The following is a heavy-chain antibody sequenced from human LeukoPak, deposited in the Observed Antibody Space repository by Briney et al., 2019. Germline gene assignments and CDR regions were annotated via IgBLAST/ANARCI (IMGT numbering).Heavy chain of an antibody. J-gene: IGHJ6*03. V-gene: IGHV4-34*01. CDR3: ARAPGRYGGKFRREYYYYMDV. CDR2: INHSGST. CDR1: GGSFSGYY. Sequence: SETLSLTCAVYGGSFSGYYWSWIRQPPGKGLEWIGEINHSGSTNYNPSLKSRVTISVDTSKNQLSLKLSSVTAADTAVYYCARAPGRYGGKFRREYYYYMDVWGKGTTVTVSS. D-gene: IGHD3-10*01.